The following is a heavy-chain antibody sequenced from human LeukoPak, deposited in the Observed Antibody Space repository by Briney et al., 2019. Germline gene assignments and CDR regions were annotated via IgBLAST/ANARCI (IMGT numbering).Heavy chain of an antibody. D-gene: IGHD3-16*02. Sequence: PSETLSLTCAVYAGSFSGYYWSWLRQPPGKGLEWIGEINNSGGTNYNPSLKGRVTISVDTSKNQFSLKLSSVTAADTAVYYCARRGPDYVWGSYRQGFDYWGQGTLVTVSS. V-gene: IGHV4-34*01. CDR1: AGSFSGYY. J-gene: IGHJ4*02. CDR3: ARRGPDYVWGSYRQGFDY. CDR2: INNSGGT.